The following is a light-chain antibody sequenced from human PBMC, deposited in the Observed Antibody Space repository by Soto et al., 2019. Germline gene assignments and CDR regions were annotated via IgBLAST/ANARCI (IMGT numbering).Light chain of an antibody. V-gene: IGKV1-9*01. CDR2: AAS. Sequence: DIQLTQSPSFLSASVGDRVTITCRASQDVIRYLAWYQQKLGKAPNLLIYAASTLRSGVPSRFSGSGSETEFTLTISSLQPEDFATYYCQQLNSYVFAFGPGTKVDIK. CDR3: QQLNSYVFA. J-gene: IGKJ3*01. CDR1: QDVIRY.